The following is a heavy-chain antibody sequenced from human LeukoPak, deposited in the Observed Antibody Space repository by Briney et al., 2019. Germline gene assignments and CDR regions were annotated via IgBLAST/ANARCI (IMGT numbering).Heavy chain of an antibody. CDR1: GFTFSSYA. V-gene: IGHV3-23*01. CDR2: IGGHGATT. J-gene: IGHJ3*02. Sequence: GGSLRLSCAASGFTFSSYAMSWVRQAPGEGPAWVSGIGGHGATTYYADSVKGRFTISRDNSQNTLYLQMNSLRAEDTAVYYCAKYSTAGTNYDAFDIWGQGTMVTVSS. D-gene: IGHD6-13*01. CDR3: AKYSTAGTNYDAFDI.